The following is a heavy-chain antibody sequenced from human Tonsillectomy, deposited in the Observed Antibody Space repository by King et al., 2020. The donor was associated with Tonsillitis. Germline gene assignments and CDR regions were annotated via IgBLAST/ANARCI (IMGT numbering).Heavy chain of an antibody. V-gene: IGHV3-30*18. J-gene: IGHJ5*02. CDR1: GFTFSSYG. CDR3: AKDRGESRGRGGNWFDP. D-gene: IGHD3-16*01. CDR2: ISYDGSNK. Sequence: VQLVESGGGVVQPGRSLRLSCAASGFTFSSYGMHWVRQAPGKGLEWVAVISYDGSNKYYADSVKGRFTISRDNSKNTLYLQMNSLRAEDTAVYYCAKDRGESRGRGGNWFDPWGQGTLVTVSS.